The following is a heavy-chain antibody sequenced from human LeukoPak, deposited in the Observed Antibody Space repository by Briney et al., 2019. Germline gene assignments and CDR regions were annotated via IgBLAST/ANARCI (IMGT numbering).Heavy chain of an antibody. CDR1: GGSISSSSYY. CDR2: IYYSRST. Sequence: SETLSLTCTVSGGSISSSSYYWGWMRQPPGKGLEWIGSIYYSRSTYDNPSPKSRVTISVDTSKIQFSLKLSSVTAADTAVYYCARHVLVVVPAARFDYWGQGTLVTVSS. CDR3: ARHVLVVVPAARFDY. J-gene: IGHJ4*02. V-gene: IGHV4-39*01. D-gene: IGHD2-2*01.